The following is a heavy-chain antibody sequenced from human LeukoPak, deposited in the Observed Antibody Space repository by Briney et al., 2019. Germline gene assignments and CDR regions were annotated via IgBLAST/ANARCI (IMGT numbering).Heavy chain of an antibody. CDR3: ARHIRVGGNYHFDY. CDR2: ISYTGST. J-gene: IGHJ4*02. CDR1: SDSISSTY. V-gene: IGHV4-59*08. D-gene: IGHD1-7*01. Sequence: SETLSLTCTVSSDSISSTYWSWIRQSPGRSLEWIAYISYTGSTRYNPSLKSRVTMSIDTSENQISLRLTSVTAADTAVYYCARHIRVGGNYHFDYWDQGTPVTVSS.